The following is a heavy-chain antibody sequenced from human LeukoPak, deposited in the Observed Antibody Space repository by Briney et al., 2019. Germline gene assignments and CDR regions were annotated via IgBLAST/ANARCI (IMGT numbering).Heavy chain of an antibody. Sequence: ASVKVSCKASGGTFSSYAISWVRQAPGQGLEWMGWISAYNGNTNYAQKLQGRVTMTTDTSTSTAYMELRSLRSDDTAVYYCARDQRWAVVPAAVDYWGQGTLVTVSS. V-gene: IGHV1-18*01. D-gene: IGHD2-2*01. CDR3: ARDQRWAVVPAAVDY. CDR2: ISAYNGNT. J-gene: IGHJ4*02. CDR1: GGTFSSYA.